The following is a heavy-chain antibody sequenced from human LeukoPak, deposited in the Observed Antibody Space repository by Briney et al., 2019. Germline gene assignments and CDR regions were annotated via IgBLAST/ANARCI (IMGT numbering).Heavy chain of an antibody. J-gene: IGHJ5*02. CDR2: INHSGST. CDR1: GGSFSGYY. CDR3: ATRGLQTDNWSDP. V-gene: IGHV4-34*01. D-gene: IGHD3-22*01. Sequence: PSETLSLTCAVYGGSFSGYYWSWIRQPSGKGLEWIGEINHSGSTNYNPSLKSRVTISVDTSKNQFSLKLSSVTAADTAVYYCATRGLQTDNWSDPWGQGTLVTVSS.